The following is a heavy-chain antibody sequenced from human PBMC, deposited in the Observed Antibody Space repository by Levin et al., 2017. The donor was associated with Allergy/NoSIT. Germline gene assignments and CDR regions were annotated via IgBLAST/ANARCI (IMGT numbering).Heavy chain of an antibody. J-gene: IGHJ6*02. Sequence: VASVKVSCKASGYTFLSYGITWVRQAPGQGLEWLGWISPYNDKTNYGQKMQGRVTMTADTSTGTVYMELRSLTADDTAVYYCGREGYRRGYGGYDEVYHFYGMDVWGQGTTVGVSS. D-gene: IGHD5-12*01. CDR2: ISPYNDKT. CDR1: GYTFLSYG. CDR3: GREGYRRGYGGYDEVYHFYGMDV. V-gene: IGHV1-18*01.